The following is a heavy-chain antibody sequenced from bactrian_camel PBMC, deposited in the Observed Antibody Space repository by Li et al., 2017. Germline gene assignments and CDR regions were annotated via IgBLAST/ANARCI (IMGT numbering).Heavy chain of an antibody. CDR1: GSTTGTAC. Sequence: HVQLVESGGGSVQAGGSLRLSCAVSGSTTGTACMGWFRQGPGKERAAVAYIWRGSGSTNYADSVKGRFTISRVKDNAKNTLYLQMNSLKPEDTAMYYCAAGERDYCRNYRGQGTQVTVS. CDR2: IWRGSGST. J-gene: IGHJ4*01. CDR3: AAGERDYCRNY. D-gene: IGHD1*01. V-gene: IGHV3S68*01.